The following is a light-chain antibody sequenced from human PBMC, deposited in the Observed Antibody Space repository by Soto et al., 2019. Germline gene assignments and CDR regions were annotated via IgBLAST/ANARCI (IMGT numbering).Light chain of an antibody. Sequence: DIHMTHSPSTLSASVGDRVTITCRASQSISSWLAWYQQKPGKAPKLLIYDASSLESGVPSRFSGSGSGKEFTLTISSLQPDDFATYYCPQYNDHLWTFGQGSQVEIX. J-gene: IGKJ1*01. V-gene: IGKV1-5*01. CDR1: QSISSW. CDR2: DAS. CDR3: PQYNDHLWT.